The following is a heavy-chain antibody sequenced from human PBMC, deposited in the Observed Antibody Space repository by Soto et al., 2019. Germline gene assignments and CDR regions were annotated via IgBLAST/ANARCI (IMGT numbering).Heavy chain of an antibody. J-gene: IGHJ6*02. V-gene: IGHV4-59*01. CDR1: GGSISSYY. Sequence: SETLSLTCTVSGGSISSYYWSWIRQPPGKGLEWIGYIYYSGSTNYNPSLKSRVTISVDTSKNQFSLKLSSVTAADTAVYYCARDRSGGHRYYDFWSGYPPSYYGMDVWGQGTTVTVS. CDR2: IYYSGST. CDR3: ARDRSGGHRYYDFWSGYPPSYYGMDV. D-gene: IGHD3-3*01.